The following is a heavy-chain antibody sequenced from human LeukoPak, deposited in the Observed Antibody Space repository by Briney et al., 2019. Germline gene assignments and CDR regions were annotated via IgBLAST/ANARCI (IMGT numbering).Heavy chain of an antibody. J-gene: IGHJ4*02. V-gene: IGHV6-1*01. D-gene: IGHD6-6*01. CDR1: GDSVSGNSAA. CDR3: AGSFSCAIDY. CDR2: TYYRSKWYN. Sequence: SHTLSLTSAISGDSVSGNSAAWNWIRQSPSRGLEWLGRTYYRSKWYNGYAVSVKSRITINPDTSKNQFSLQLNSVTPEDTAVYYCAGSFSCAIDYWGQGTLVTVSS.